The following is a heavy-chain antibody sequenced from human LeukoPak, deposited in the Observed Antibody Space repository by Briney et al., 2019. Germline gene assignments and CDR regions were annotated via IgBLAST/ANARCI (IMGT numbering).Heavy chain of an antibody. V-gene: IGHV4-39*07. CDR2: IYYTGST. CDR1: GGYIITSDHY. Sequence: SETLSLTCSVSGGYIITSDHYWGWIRRPPGKGLEWIGSIYYTGSTSTNPFFKSRVTLSVDTSKDQFSLNLTSVTAADTAVYYCARERYYYGGKTWFDPWGQGTLVTVSS. CDR3: ARERYYYGGKTWFDP. J-gene: IGHJ5*02. D-gene: IGHD4-23*01.